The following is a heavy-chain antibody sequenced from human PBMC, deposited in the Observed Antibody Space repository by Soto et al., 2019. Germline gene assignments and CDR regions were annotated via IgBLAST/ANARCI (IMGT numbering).Heavy chain of an antibody. CDR3: ARTQNQLFYYFDY. Sequence: GGSLRLSCAASGFTFSSYAMTWVRQAPGKGLEWVSVINGSGGSTDYTDSVKGRFTMSRDNSKNTLYLQMNGLRAEDTALYYCARTQNQLFYYFDYWGQGTPVTVSS. J-gene: IGHJ4*02. V-gene: IGHV3-23*01. CDR2: INGSGGST. CDR1: GFTFSSYA. D-gene: IGHD2-2*01.